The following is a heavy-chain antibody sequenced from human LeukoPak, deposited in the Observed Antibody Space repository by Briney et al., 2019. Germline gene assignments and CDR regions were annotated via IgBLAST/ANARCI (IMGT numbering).Heavy chain of an antibody. J-gene: IGHJ4*02. V-gene: IGHV1-18*01. Sequence: ASGKGSFHASCYPFTSDGCSWVRQAPGQGREWMGWISAYNGNTNYAQKLQGRVTMTTDTSTSTAYMELRSLRSDDTAVYYCARDPVTGNFDYWGQGTLVTVSS. CDR3: ARDPVTGNFDY. CDR2: ISAYNGNT. CDR1: CYPFTSDG. D-gene: IGHD7-27*01.